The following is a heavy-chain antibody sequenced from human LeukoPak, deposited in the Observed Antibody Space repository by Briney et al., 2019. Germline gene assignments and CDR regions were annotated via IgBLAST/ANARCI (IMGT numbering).Heavy chain of an antibody. J-gene: IGHJ4*02. CDR3: AKAPRSSWYDDPFDY. V-gene: IGHV3-9*01. CDR2: ISWNSGSI. CDR1: GFTFDDYA. Sequence: GGSLRLSCAASGFTFDDYAMHWVRQAPGKGLEWVSGISWNSGSIGYADSVKGRFTISRDNAKNSLYLQTNSLRAEDTALYYCAKAPRSSWYDDPFDYWGQGTLVTVSS. D-gene: IGHD6-13*01.